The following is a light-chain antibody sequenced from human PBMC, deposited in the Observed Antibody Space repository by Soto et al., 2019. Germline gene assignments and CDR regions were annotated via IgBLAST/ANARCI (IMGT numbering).Light chain of an antibody. J-gene: IGLJ2*01. CDR3: QSYDTTYVI. CDR1: SGTIASNY. Sequence: NFMLTQPHSVSESPGETITLSCTRSSGTIASNYVQWFQQRPGSAPTTVIYEDNQRPSGVPDRFSGSLDSSSNSASLTISGLKTEDEAYYYCQSYDTTYVIIGGGTQLTVL. CDR2: EDN. V-gene: IGLV6-57*03.